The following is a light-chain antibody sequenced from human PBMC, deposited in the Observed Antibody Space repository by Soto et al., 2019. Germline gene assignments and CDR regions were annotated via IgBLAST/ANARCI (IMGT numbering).Light chain of an antibody. CDR1: KDDVGFYDF. CDR2: EVV. Sequence: QSVLTQPPSASGSPGQSVTISCTGTKDDVGFYDFVSWYQHHPGKAPRLIIYEVVQRPSGVPDRFSGSKSGNTASLTVSGLQAADEADYFCKSYAGSNTYVXGSGTKAPS. J-gene: IGLJ1*01. CDR3: KSYAGSNTYV. V-gene: IGLV2-8*01.